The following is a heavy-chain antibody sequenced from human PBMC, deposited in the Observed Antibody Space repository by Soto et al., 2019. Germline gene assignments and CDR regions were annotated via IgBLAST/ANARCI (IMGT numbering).Heavy chain of an antibody. D-gene: IGHD3-22*01. CDR1: GFTFSSYG. V-gene: IGHV3-33*01. Sequence: PGGSLRLSCAASGFTFSSYGMHWVRQAPGKGLEWVAVIWYDGSNKYYADSVKGRFTISRDNSKNTLYLQMNSLRAEDTAVYYCARVYYDDSSGYYSPRGMDVWGQGTTVTVSS. CDR3: ARVYYDDSSGYYSPRGMDV. CDR2: IWYDGSNK. J-gene: IGHJ6*02.